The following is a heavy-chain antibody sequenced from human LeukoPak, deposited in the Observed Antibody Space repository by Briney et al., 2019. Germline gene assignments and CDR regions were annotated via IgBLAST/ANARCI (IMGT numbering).Heavy chain of an antibody. CDR1: GFTFSSYS. D-gene: IGHD1-26*01. CDR2: ISSSSSTI. Sequence: ESGGSLRLSCAASGFTFSSYSMNWVRQAPGKGLEWVSYISSSSSTIYYADSVKGRFTISRDNAKNSLYLQMNSLRAEDTAVYYCARAQWELLSPFDCWGQGTLVTVSS. J-gene: IGHJ4*02. CDR3: ARAQWELLSPFDC. V-gene: IGHV3-48*04.